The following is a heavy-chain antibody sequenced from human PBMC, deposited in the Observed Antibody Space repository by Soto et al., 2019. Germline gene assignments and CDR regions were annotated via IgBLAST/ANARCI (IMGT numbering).Heavy chain of an antibody. CDR1: GGSITTNY. D-gene: IGHD2-21*01. J-gene: IGHJ5*02. CDR2: IYYRGST. CDR3: TRRVFPPSHWFDP. V-gene: IGHV4-59*08. Sequence: PSETLSLTCTVSGGSITTNYWSWIRQPPGKGLEWIGYIYYRGSTNYNPSLKSRVTISINRSKTQFSLKLNSVTAADTAVYYCTRRVFPPSHWFDPWGQGTLVTVSS.